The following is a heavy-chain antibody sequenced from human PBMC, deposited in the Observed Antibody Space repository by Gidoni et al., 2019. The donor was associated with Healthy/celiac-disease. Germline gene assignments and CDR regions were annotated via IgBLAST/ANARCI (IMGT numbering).Heavy chain of an antibody. J-gene: IGHJ4*02. D-gene: IGHD1-26*01. Sequence: QVQLQESGPGLVKPSQTLSLTCPVSGGSCSSGGYYWSWLRQHPGKGLEWIGYIYYSGSTYYNPSLKSRVTISVDTSKNQFSLKLSSVTAADTAVYYCARDRANDLAGLDYWGQGTLVTVSS. CDR3: ARDRANDLAGLDY. CDR2: IYYSGST. CDR1: GGSCSSGGYY. V-gene: IGHV4-31*03.